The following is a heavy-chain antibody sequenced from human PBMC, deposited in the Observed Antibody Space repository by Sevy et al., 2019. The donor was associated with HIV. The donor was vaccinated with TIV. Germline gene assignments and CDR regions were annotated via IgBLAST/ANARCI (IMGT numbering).Heavy chain of an antibody. V-gene: IGHV3-53*01. CDR3: AREDIVLGEGNYYGMDV. CDR1: GFKFNGHG. CDR2: IYSGGST. Sequence: GGSLRLSCVAPGFKFNGHGIHWVRQAPGKGLEWVSVIYSGGSTYYADSVKGRFTISRDNSQNTVYLQMNSLRAEDTAVYYCAREDIVLGEGNYYGMDVWGQGTTVTVSS. D-gene: IGHD2-15*01. J-gene: IGHJ6*02.